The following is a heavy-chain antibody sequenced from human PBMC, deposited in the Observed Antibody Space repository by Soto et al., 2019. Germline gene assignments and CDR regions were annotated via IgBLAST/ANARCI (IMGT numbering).Heavy chain of an antibody. CDR2: IYPGDSDT. D-gene: IGHD4-17*01. Sequence: PXESLKSSRKGSGYSFTSYWIVWVRQMPGKGLDWMGIIYPGDSDTVYSPSFQGQVTISADKSISTAYLQWSSLKASDTAMYYCASHSTLYGDYAGMEVWGQGTTVTGSS. V-gene: IGHV5-51*01. CDR1: GYSFTSYW. J-gene: IGHJ6*02. CDR3: ASHSTLYGDYAGMEV.